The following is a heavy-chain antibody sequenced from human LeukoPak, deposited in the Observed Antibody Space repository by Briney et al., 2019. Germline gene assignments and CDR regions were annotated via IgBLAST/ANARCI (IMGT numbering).Heavy chain of an antibody. CDR2: ISGSGGST. CDR3: AKAPPRQLVLLDL. CDR1: GFTFSSYA. J-gene: IGHJ2*01. V-gene: IGHV3-23*01. D-gene: IGHD6-13*01. Sequence: GGSLRHSCAASGFTFSSYAMSWVRQAPGKGLEWVSAISGSGGSTYYADAVKGRFTNSRDNSKNTLYLQMNSLRAEDTAVYYCAKAPPRQLVLLDLWGRGTLVTVSS.